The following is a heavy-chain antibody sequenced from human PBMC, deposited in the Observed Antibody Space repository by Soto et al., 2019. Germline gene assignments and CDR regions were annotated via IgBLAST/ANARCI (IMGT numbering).Heavy chain of an antibody. CDR2: IIPIFGTA. D-gene: IGHD2-2*02. Sequence: QVQLVQSGAEVKKPGSSVKVSCKASGGTFSSYAISWVRQAPGQGLEWMGGIIPIFGTANYAQKFQGRVTLTADESTRTAYMELSSLRSEDTAVYYCARVGVMGYCSSTSCYTGRDAFDIWGQGTMVTVSS. J-gene: IGHJ3*02. CDR3: ARVGVMGYCSSTSCYTGRDAFDI. CDR1: GGTFSSYA. V-gene: IGHV1-69*01.